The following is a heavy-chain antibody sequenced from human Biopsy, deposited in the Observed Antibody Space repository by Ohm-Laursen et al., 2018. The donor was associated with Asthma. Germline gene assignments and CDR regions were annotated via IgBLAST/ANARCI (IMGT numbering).Heavy chain of an antibody. CDR1: GFTSSSYS. CDR3: ARDLHPTNHLGELSEGFDY. Sequence: SLRLSCSASGFTSSSYSMNWVRQAPGKGLEWVSYISSSSSTIYYADSVKGRFTISRDNAKNSLYLQMNSLRDEDTAVYYCARDLHPTNHLGELSEGFDYWGQGTLVTVSS. D-gene: IGHD3-16*02. CDR2: ISSSSSTI. J-gene: IGHJ4*02. V-gene: IGHV3-48*02.